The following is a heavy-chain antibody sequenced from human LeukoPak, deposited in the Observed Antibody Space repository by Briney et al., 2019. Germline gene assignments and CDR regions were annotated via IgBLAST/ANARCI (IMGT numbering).Heavy chain of an antibody. J-gene: IGHJ4*02. Sequence: PGGSLRLSCAASGFTFSSYEMNWVRQAPGKGLEWVSYISSSGSTIYYADSVKGRFTISRDNAKNSLYLQMSSLRAEDTAVYYCARGLRYFDWLFPGDYWGQGTLVTVSS. D-gene: IGHD3-9*01. CDR3: ARGLRYFDWLFPGDY. V-gene: IGHV3-48*03. CDR1: GFTFSSYE. CDR2: ISSSGSTI.